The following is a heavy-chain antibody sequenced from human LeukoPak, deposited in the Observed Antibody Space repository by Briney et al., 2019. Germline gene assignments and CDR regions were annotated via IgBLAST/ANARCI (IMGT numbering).Heavy chain of an antibody. Sequence: ASVKVSCKASGYTFTTYAINWVRQAPGQGLEWLGWINTKTGNPTYAQGFTGRFVFSLDTSVSTAYLQISSLKAEDTAVYYCARDTILEWLLMDVWGKGTTVTVSS. CDR2: INTKTGNP. CDR1: GYTFTTYA. D-gene: IGHD3-3*01. V-gene: IGHV7-4-1*02. CDR3: ARDTILEWLLMDV. J-gene: IGHJ6*04.